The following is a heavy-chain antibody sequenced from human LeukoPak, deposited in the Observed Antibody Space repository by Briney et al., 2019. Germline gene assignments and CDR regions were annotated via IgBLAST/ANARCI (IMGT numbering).Heavy chain of an antibody. J-gene: IGHJ4*02. D-gene: IGHD3-3*01. CDR2: INSDGSST. V-gene: IGHV3-74*01. CDR1: GFTFDDYA. CDR3: ASFGDYYFDY. Sequence: GGSLRLSCAASGFTFDDYAMHWVRQAPGKGLVWVSRINSDGSSTSYADSVKGRFTISRDNAKNTLYLQMNSLRAEDTAVYYCASFGDYYFDYWGQGTLVTVSS.